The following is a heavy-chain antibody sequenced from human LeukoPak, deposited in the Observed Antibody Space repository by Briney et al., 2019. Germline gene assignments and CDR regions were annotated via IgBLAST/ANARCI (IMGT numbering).Heavy chain of an antibody. V-gene: IGHV4-34*01. CDR1: GGSFSGYC. Sequence: SETLSLTCAVYGGSFSGYCWSWIRQPPGKGLEWIGEINHSGSTNYNPSLKSRVTISVDTSKNQFSLKLSSVTAADTAVYYCASEAYYYGSGRYGDDAFDVWGQGTMVTVSS. D-gene: IGHD3-10*01. CDR2: INHSGST. J-gene: IGHJ3*01. CDR3: ASEAYYYGSGRYGDDAFDV.